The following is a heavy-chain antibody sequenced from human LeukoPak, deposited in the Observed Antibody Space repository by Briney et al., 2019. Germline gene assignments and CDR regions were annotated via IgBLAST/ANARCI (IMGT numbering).Heavy chain of an antibody. CDR1: GGSISSYH. V-gene: IGHV4-59*08. CDR3: ARHEDSSGWCFDY. J-gene: IGHJ4*02. D-gene: IGHD6-19*01. CDR2: VYYSGST. Sequence: SETLSLTCTVSGGSISSYHWSWIRQPPGKGLEWIGYVYYSGSTNYNPSLKSRVIISVDTSKNQFSLKLSSVTAADTAVYYCARHEDSSGWCFDYWGQGTLVTVSS.